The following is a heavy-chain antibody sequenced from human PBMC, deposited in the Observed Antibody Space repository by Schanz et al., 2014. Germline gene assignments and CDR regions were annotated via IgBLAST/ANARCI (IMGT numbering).Heavy chain of an antibody. D-gene: IGHD3-10*01. Sequence: EVQLLESGGGLVEPGGSLRLSCAASGFSFSSYAMGWVRQARGKGLEWVSAILGLASTTYYADSVKGRFTISRDNSKNSLYLQMNSLRAEDTAVYYCARIGGSVFDYWAQGTLVTVSS. J-gene: IGHJ4*02. CDR1: GFSFSSYA. V-gene: IGHV3-23*01. CDR3: ARIGGSVFDY. CDR2: ILGLASTT.